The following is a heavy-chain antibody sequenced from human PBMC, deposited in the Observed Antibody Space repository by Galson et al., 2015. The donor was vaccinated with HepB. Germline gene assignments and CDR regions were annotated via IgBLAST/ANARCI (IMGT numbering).Heavy chain of an antibody. CDR3: ARDPVDYGDFLDYYYGMDV. J-gene: IGHJ6*02. CDR2: INSDGSST. D-gene: IGHD4-17*01. CDR1: GFTFSSYW. V-gene: IGHV3-74*01. Sequence: SLRLSCAASGFTFSSYWMHWVRQAPGKGLVWVSRINSDGSSTSYADSVKGRFTISRDNAKNTLYLQMNSLRAGDTAVYYCARDPVDYGDFLDYYYGMDVWGQGTTVTVSS.